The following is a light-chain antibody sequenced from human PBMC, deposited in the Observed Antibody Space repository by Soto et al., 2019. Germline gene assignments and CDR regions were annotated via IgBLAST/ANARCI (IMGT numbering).Light chain of an antibody. J-gene: IGLJ1*01. CDR1: SSDVGGYNY. CDR2: DVS. CDR3: SSYISSSTLNV. V-gene: IGLV2-14*01. Sequence: QSVLTQPASVSGSPGQSITISCTGTSSDVGGYNYVSWYQQHPGKAPKLMIYDVSKRPSGVSNRFSGSKSGNTASLTISGLQAEDEAAYYCSSYISSSTLNVFGTGTKLTVL.